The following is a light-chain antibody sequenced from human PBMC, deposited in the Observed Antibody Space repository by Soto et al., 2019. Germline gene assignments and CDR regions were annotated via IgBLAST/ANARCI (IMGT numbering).Light chain of an antibody. CDR1: SSNVGSNP. CDR2: RHS. CDR3: ATWDDSLNGVV. Sequence: QSVLTQPPSASGTPGQRVTISCSGSSSNVGSNPVNWYQQLPGTAPKLLIYRHSQRPSGVPDRFSGSKSGTSASLAISGLQSEDEASYYCATWDDSLNGVVFGGGTQLTVL. J-gene: IGLJ2*01. V-gene: IGLV1-44*01.